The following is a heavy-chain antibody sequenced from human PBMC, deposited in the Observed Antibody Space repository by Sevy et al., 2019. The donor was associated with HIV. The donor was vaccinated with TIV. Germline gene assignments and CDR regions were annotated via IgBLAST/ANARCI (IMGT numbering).Heavy chain of an antibody. D-gene: IGHD2-2*01. V-gene: IGHV3-73*01. CDR1: GFTFSGSA. CDR3: TRQGDIVLVPAAIRGAFDI. Sequence: GGSLRLSCAASGFTFSGSAMHWVRQASGKGLEWVGRIRSKANSYATAYAASGKGRFTISRDDSKNTAYLQRNSLKTEGTAVYYCTRQGDIVLVPAAIRGAFDIWGQGTMVTVSS. CDR2: IRSKANSYAT. J-gene: IGHJ3*02.